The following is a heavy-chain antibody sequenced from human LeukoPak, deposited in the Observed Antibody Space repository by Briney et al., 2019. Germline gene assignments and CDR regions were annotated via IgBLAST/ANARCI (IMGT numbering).Heavy chain of an antibody. CDR3: ARDKMATIFPLDY. V-gene: IGHV3-21*01. CDR2: ISSSSSYI. J-gene: IGHJ4*02. D-gene: IGHD5-24*01. Sequence: GRSLRLSCAASGFTFSSYSMNWVRQAPGKGLEWVSSISSSSSYIYYADSVKGRFTISRDNAKNSLYLQMNSLRAEDTAVYYCARDKMATIFPLDYWGQGTLVTVSS. CDR1: GFTFSSYS.